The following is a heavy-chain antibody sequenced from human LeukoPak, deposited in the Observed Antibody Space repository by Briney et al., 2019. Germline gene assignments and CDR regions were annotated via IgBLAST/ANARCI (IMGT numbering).Heavy chain of an antibody. Sequence: ASVKVSCKASGYTFTGYYMHWVRQAPGQGLEWMGWINPNSGGTNYAQKFQGRVTMTRETSISTAYMELSRLRSGDTAVYYCAXDQSWFDAFDIWGQGTMVTVSS. CDR3: AXDQSWFDAFDI. CDR1: GYTFTGYY. CDR2: INPNSGGT. D-gene: IGHD3-9*01. V-gene: IGHV1-2*02. J-gene: IGHJ3*02.